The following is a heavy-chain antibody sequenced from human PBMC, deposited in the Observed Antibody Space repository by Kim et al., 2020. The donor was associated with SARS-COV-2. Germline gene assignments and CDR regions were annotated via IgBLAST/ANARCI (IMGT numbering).Heavy chain of an antibody. CDR1: GFTFSSYS. V-gene: IGHV3-21*04. Sequence: GGSLRLSCAASGFTFSSYSMNWVRQAPGKGLEWVSSISSSSTYIYYADSVKGRFTISRDNAKNSLYLQMNSLRAEDTAVYYCARELALAFDQDYWGQGTLVTVSS. D-gene: IGHD3-3*02. CDR3: ARELALAFDQDY. CDR2: ISSSSTYI. J-gene: IGHJ4*02.